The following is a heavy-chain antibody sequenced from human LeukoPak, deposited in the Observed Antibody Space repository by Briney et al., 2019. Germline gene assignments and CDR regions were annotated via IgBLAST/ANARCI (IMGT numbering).Heavy chain of an antibody. D-gene: IGHD6-6*01. CDR2: IDWGDEK. CDR3: ARIREEQLAYYFDY. J-gene: IGHJ4*02. CDR1: GFSLSTSGSC. V-gene: IGHV2-70*20. Sequence: SGPALVKPTQTLTLTCTFSGFSLSTSGSCVSWVRQPPGKALEWLALIDWGDEKYYSTSLKTRLTISMDTSKNQVVLTMSNMDPVDTAMYFCARIREEQLAYYFDYWGQGTLVTVSS.